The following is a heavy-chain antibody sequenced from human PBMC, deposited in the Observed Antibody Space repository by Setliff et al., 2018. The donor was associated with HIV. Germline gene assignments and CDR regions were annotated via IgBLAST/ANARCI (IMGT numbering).Heavy chain of an antibody. CDR2: IDSSGTT. D-gene: IGHD3-10*01. Sequence: PSETLSLTCTISGGSFGVYHWSWIRQSAGRGLEWIGRIDSSGTTDYKPSLKGRVAISVDTSRNQFSLRVTSVTAADTAVYFCARDRHSSGLGSYGPWGPGILVPVSS. CDR1: GGSFGVYH. CDR3: ARDRHSSGLGSYGP. V-gene: IGHV4-4*07. J-gene: IGHJ5*02.